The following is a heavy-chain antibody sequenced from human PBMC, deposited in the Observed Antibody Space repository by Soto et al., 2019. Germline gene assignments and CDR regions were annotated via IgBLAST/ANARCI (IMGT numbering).Heavy chain of an antibody. Sequence: QSPSRGLEWLGRTYYRSKWYYEYAVSVRGRITINPDTSKNRYSLQLNSVTPEDTAVYFCARGEQYSGRIFDYWGQGTLVTVSS. J-gene: IGHJ4*01. V-gene: IGHV6-1*01. D-gene: IGHD1-26*01. CDR3: ARGEQYSGRIFDY. CDR2: TYYRSKWYY.